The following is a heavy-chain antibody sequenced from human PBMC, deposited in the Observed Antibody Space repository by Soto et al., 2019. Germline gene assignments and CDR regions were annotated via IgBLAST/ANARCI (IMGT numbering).Heavy chain of an antibody. D-gene: IGHD5-12*01. V-gene: IGHV1-8*01. CDR2: MNPNSGNT. CDR3: ARVVWTKYSGLPGLDY. CDR1: GYTFTSND. J-gene: IGHJ4*02. Sequence: ASVKVSCKASGYTFTSNDINWVRQATGQGLEWMGWMNPNSGNTGYAQKFQGRVTMTRNTSISTAYMELSSLRSEDTAVYYCARVVWTKYSGLPGLDYWGQGTLVTVSS.